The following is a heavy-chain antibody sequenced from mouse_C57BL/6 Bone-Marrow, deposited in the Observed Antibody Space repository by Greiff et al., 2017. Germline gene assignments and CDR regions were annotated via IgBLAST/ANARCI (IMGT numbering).Heavy chain of an antibody. CDR1: GYTFTSYW. CDR3: TRFASSSDY. D-gene: IGHD1-1*01. V-gene: IGHV1-69*01. J-gene: IGHJ2*01. CDR2: IDPSDSYT. Sequence: QVQLQQPGAELVMPGASVKLSCKASGYTFTSYWMHWVKQRPGQGLEWIGEIDPSDSYTNYNQKFKGKSTLTVDKSSSTAYMQRRSLTSEDSAVYYSTRFASSSDYWGQGTTLTVSS.